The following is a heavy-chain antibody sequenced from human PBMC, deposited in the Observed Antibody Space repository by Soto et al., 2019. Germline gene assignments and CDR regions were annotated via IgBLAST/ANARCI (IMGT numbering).Heavy chain of an antibody. J-gene: IGHJ3*02. V-gene: IGHV4-31*03. CDR1: GGSISSGGYY. CDR3: ARGLYDSSGNDAFGI. CDR2: IYYSGGT. D-gene: IGHD3-22*01. Sequence: SETLSLTCTVSGGSISSGGYYWSWIRQHPGKGLEWIGYIYYSGGTYYNPSLKSRVTISVDTSKNQFSLKLSSVTAADTAVYYCARGLYDSSGNDAFGIWGQGTMVTVSS.